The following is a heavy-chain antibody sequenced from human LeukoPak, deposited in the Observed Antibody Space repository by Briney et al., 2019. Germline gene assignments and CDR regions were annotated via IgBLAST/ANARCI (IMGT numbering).Heavy chain of an antibody. CDR1: GFTFSSYA. D-gene: IGHD3-22*01. V-gene: IGHV3-23*01. J-gene: IGHJ4*02. CDR3: AKDRYYDSSGLLGDY. Sequence: GGSLRLSCAASGFTFSSYAMSWVRQAPGKGLEWVSAISGSGGSTYYADSVKGRFTISRDNSKNTLYLQMNGLRAEDTAVYYCAKDRYYDSSGLLGDYWGQGTLVTVSS. CDR2: ISGSGGST.